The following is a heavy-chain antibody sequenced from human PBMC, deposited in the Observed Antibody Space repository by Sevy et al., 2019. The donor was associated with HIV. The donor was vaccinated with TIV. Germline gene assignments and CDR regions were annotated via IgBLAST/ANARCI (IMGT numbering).Heavy chain of an antibody. CDR3: AKDKLMGYYESHGMDV. CDR2: ISWNSGSR. Sequence: GGSLRLSCATSGFKFDDYAMHWVRQAPGKGLEWVSSISWNSGSRDYADSVRGRFTISRDKAKNSVHLQMNNLRPEDTALYYCAKDKLMGYYESHGMDVWGQGTAVTVSS. V-gene: IGHV3-9*01. CDR1: GFKFDDYA. D-gene: IGHD3-22*01. J-gene: IGHJ6*02.